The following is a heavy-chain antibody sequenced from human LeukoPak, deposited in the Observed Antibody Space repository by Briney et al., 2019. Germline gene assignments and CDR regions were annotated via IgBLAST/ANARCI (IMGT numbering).Heavy chain of an antibody. CDR3: TTLGGDNWFDWYFDL. V-gene: IGHV3-15*01. CDR1: GLSLGNAW. CDR2: IRAKVDGGTV. Sequence: GGSLRLSCAASGLSLGNAWMSWVRQVPGKGLEWLGRIRAKVDGGTVDYAAPVKGRFTISGDESENTLYLHLTSLKIEDAAVYYCTTLGGDNWFDWYFDLWGRGTLVTVSS. D-gene: IGHD1-1*01. J-gene: IGHJ2*01.